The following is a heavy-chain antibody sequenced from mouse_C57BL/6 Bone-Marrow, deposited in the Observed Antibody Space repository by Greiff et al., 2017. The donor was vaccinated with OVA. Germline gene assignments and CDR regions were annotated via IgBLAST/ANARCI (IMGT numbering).Heavy chain of an antibody. J-gene: IGHJ3*01. D-gene: IGHD2-1*01. V-gene: IGHV5-12*01. CDR2: ISNGGGST. CDR1: GFTFSDYY. Sequence: DVQLVESGGGLVQPGGSLKLSCAASGFTFSDYYMYWVRQTPEKRLEWVAYISNGGGSTYYPDTVKGRFTISRDNAKNTLYLQMSRLKSEDTAMYYCARQGPIYSTAWFAYWGQGTLVTVSA. CDR3: ARQGPIYSTAWFAY.